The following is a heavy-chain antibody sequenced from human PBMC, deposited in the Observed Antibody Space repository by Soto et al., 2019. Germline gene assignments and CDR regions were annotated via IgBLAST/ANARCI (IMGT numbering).Heavy chain of an antibody. J-gene: IGHJ4*01. V-gene: IGHV4-4*07. Sequence: SETLSLTCTVSGGSISSYYWSWIRQPAGKGLEWIGRIYTSVSTNYTPSLKSRVTMSVDTSKNQFSLKLSSVTAADTAVYYCARAGGFQSYLAARGGYCEYWGDGTLVSVSS. CDR2: IYTSVST. CDR3: ARAGGFQSYLAARGGYCEY. D-gene: IGHD6-6*01. CDR1: GGSISSYY.